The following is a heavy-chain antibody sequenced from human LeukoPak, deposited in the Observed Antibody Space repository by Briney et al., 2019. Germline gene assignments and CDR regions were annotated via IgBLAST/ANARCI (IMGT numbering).Heavy chain of an antibody. CDR2: ISSISSII. CDR1: GFTFSTYS. V-gene: IGHV3-48*01. CDR3: ARSRPGTEAGQPNFDY. Sequence: GGSLRLSCAASGFTFSTYSMSWVRQAPGKGLEWVSYISSISSIIYYADSVKGRFTISRDNAKSSLYLQMNSLRAEDTAVYYCARSRPGTEAGQPNFDYWGQGTLVTVSS. D-gene: IGHD6-13*01. J-gene: IGHJ4*02.